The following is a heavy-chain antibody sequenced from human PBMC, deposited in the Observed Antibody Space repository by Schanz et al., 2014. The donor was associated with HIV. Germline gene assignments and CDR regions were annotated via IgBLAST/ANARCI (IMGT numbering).Heavy chain of an antibody. CDR3: ARGAEEDYYGPCFDS. V-gene: IGHV3-30*03. J-gene: IGHJ4*02. CDR2: ISYDGSNK. Sequence: QVQLVESGGGVVQPGRSLRLSCAGSGLTFSSYGMHWVRQAPGKGLEWVAVISYDGSNKYYADSVKGRFTISRDNSKNTLYLQMNSLRPEDTAVYFCARGAEEDYYGPCFDSWGQGTLVTVSP. D-gene: IGHD3-16*01. CDR1: GLTFSSYG.